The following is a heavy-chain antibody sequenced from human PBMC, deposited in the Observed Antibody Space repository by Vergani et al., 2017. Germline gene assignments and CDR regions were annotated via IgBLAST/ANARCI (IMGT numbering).Heavy chain of an antibody. D-gene: IGHD5-12*01. V-gene: IGHV4-61*02. J-gene: IGHJ3*02. CDR1: GGSFSSGSYY. CDR3: ARGNPYEDFDI. Sequence: QVQLQESGPGLVKPSQTLSLTCTVSGGSFSSGSYYWSWPRQPAGKRLEWIGRNNTNRVIHYNPFLNSRATISVDTSRNQISLKLTAVTATDTVIYFCARGNPYEDFDIWGQGTMVTVSS. CDR2: NNTNRVI.